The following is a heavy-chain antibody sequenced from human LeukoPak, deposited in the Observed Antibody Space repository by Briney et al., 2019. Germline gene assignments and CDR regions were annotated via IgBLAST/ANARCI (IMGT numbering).Heavy chain of an antibody. CDR2: IYYSGST. CDR3: ARVKEWELPIAY. D-gene: IGHD1-26*01. J-gene: IGHJ4*02. V-gene: IGHV4-39*07. CDR1: GGSISSSSYY. Sequence: SETLSLTCTVSGGSISSSSYYWGWIRQPPGKGLEWIGSIYYSGSTYYNPSLKSRVTISVDTSKNQFSLKLSSVTAADTAVYYCARVKEWELPIAYWGQGTLVTVSS.